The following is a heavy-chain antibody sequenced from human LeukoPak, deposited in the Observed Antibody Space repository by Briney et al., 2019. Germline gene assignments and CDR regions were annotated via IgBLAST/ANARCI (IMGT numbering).Heavy chain of an antibody. V-gene: IGHV4-59*12. CDR3: ARFGGGSISTRQDYFDY. Sequence: PSETLSLTCTVSGGSISSYYWSWLRQPPGKGLEWIVYIYYSGSTNYNPSLKSRVTISVVTSKNQYSLKLSSWTAADTAVYYCARFGGGSISTRQDYFDYWGEGTLVTVSS. D-gene: IGHD1-26*01. CDR1: GGSISSYY. J-gene: IGHJ4*02. CDR2: IYYSGST.